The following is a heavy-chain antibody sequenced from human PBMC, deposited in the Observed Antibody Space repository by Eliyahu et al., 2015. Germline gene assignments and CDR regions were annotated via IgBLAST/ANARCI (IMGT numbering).Heavy chain of an antibody. J-gene: IGHJ3*02. CDR3: ASVGTENAFNI. V-gene: IGHV4-59*01. CDR2: IYYRGST. CDR1: GGSISTSF. Sequence: LVKPSETLSLTCSVSGGSISTSFWTWIRQPPGKGLEWIGFIYYRGSTAYNPSLNSRVTLSKDMSKNEISLRLTSVTAADTAVYYCASVGTENAFNIWGQGTMVTASS.